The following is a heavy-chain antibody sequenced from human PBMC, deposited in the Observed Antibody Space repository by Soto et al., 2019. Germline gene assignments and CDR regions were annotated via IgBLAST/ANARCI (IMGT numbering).Heavy chain of an antibody. CDR2: INHSGST. Sequence: SETLSLTCAVYGGSFSGYYWSWIRQPPGKGLEWIGEINHSGSTNYNPSLKSRVTISVDTSKNQFSLKLSSVTAADTAVYYCARDGSDRGEYDYYGMDVWGQGTTVTVYS. V-gene: IGHV4-34*01. CDR1: GGSFSGYY. J-gene: IGHJ6*02. D-gene: IGHD3-10*01. CDR3: ARDGSDRGEYDYYGMDV.